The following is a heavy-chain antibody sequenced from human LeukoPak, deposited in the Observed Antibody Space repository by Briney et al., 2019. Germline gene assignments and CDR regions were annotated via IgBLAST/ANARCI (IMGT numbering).Heavy chain of an antibody. CDR3: AKVVDNPDY. V-gene: IGHV3-30*02. D-gene: IGHD2-15*01. CDR2: IRYDGSDK. J-gene: IGHJ4*02. CDR1: GFIFSRYG. Sequence: GGSLRLSCAASGFIFSRYGMHWVRQAPGRGLEWVAFIRYDGSDKYYADSVKGRFTISRDNSKNTLYLQMNSLRVEDTAVYYCAKVVDNPDYWGQGTLVTVSS.